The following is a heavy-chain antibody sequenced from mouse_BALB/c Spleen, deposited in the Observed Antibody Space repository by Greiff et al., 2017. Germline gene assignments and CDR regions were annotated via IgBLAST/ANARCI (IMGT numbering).Heavy chain of an antibody. Sequence: QVQLQQSGAELAKPGASVKMSCKASGYTFTSYWMHWVKQRPGQGLEWIGYINPSTGYTEYNQKFKDKATLTADKSSSTAYMQLSSLTSEDSAVYYCARGRDVHYYWYFDVWGAGTTVTVSS. D-gene: IGHD3-3*01. CDR3: ARGRDVHYYWYFDV. CDR1: GYTFTSYW. CDR2: INPSTGYT. J-gene: IGHJ1*01. V-gene: IGHV1-7*01.